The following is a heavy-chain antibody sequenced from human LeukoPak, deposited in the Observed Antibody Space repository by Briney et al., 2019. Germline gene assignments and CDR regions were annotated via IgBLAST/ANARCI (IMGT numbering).Heavy chain of an antibody. J-gene: IGHJ4*02. CDR2: ISGGGRT. CDR3: AKFRGSERTVIDC. Sequence: GGSLRLSCAASGFTFSSYAMSWVRQAPGKGLEWVSTISGGGRTWYADSVKSRFTISRDNSKNTVDVQLNSLRAEDTAVYYCAKFRGSERTVIDCWGQGTLVTVSS. V-gene: IGHV3-23*01. D-gene: IGHD1-1*01. CDR1: GFTFSSYA.